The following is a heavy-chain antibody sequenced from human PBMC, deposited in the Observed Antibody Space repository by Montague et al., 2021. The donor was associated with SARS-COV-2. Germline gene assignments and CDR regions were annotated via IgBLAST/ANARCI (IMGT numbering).Heavy chain of an antibody. CDR1: GGSISSSNYY. CDR2: MYYSGST. D-gene: IGHD3-10*01. J-gene: IGHJ6*02. Sequence: SETLSLTCTVSGGSISSSNYYWGWIRQPPGKGLEWIGNMYYSGSTYYNPSLKSRVTISIDTSKNQFSLKLSSVTAADTAVYYCARDDIVLQGVTKGMDDRGHGTTVTAS. CDR3: ARDDIVLQGVTKGMDD. V-gene: IGHV4-39*07.